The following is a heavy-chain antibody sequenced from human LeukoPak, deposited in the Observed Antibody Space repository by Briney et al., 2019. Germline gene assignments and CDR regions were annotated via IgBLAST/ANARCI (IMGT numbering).Heavy chain of an antibody. J-gene: IGHJ4*02. Sequence: SETLSLTCTVSGGSISSSNYYWGWIRQPPGKGLEWIGTIYYSGNTYYNPSLKSRVTISVDTSKNQFSLKLSSVTAADTAVYYCARDGRGQQWPPDYWGQGTLVTVSS. CDR1: GGSISSSNYY. D-gene: IGHD6-19*01. CDR2: IYYSGNT. CDR3: ARDGRGQQWPPDY. V-gene: IGHV4-39*07.